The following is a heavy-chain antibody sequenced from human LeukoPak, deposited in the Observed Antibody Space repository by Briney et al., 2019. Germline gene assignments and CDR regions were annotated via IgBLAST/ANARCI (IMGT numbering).Heavy chain of an antibody. D-gene: IGHD2-15*01. V-gene: IGHV3-7*01. CDR2: IKQDGSDK. J-gene: IGHJ6*03. CDR3: ARASSGGWTAYYFFYMDV. CDR1: GFSFSSYW. Sequence: GGSLRLSCAASGFSFSSYWMNWVRQAPGKGLEWVANIKQDGSDKNYVDSVKGRFTISRDNAKNSLYLQLNSLRVEDTAVYYCARASSGGWTAYYFFYMDVWGGGTTVTVSS.